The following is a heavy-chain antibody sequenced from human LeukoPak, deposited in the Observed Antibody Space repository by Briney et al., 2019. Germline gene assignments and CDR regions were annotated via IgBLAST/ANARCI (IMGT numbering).Heavy chain of an antibody. CDR1: GGSTSNGFYY. V-gene: IGHV4-30-2*01. CDR2: IHHSGST. J-gene: IGHJ4*02. Sequence: SETLSLTCTVSGGSTSNGFYYWSWIRQPPGKGMEWIGNIHHSGSTFYNPSLKSRVTISIDGSKNQFSLNLNSVTAADTAVYYCARDRDSSNYGGFDYWGQGTLVTVSS. D-gene: IGHD4-11*01. CDR3: ARDRDSSNYGGFDY.